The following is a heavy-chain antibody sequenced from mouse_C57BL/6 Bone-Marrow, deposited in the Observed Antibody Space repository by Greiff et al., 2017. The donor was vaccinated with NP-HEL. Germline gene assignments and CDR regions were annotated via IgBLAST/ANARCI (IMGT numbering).Heavy chain of an antibody. V-gene: IGHV5-4*01. Sequence: EVMLVESGGGLVKPGGSLKLSCAASGFTFSSYAMSWVRQTPEKRLEWVATISDGGSYTYYPDNVKGRFTISRDNAKNNLYLQMSHLKSEDTAMYYCARDRGGLRRKRFDYWGQGTTLTVSS. CDR2: ISDGGSYT. CDR3: ARDRGGLRRKRFDY. CDR1: GFTFSSYA. J-gene: IGHJ2*01. D-gene: IGHD2-4*01.